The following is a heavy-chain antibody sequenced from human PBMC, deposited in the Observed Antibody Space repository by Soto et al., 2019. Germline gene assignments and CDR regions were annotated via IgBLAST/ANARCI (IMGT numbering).Heavy chain of an antibody. D-gene: IGHD1-26*01. V-gene: IGHV3-23*04. CDR3: AKRPRALLTFDY. J-gene: IGHJ4*02. Sequence: EVQLVDSGGGLVQPGGSLRLSCAASGFIFSNYVMSWVRQAPGKGLEWVSSISDSGGTPYYADSLKGRFTTSRDNSKNTLYLQMNSLRAEDTAIYYCAKRPRALLTFDYWGQGTLVTVSS. CDR1: GFIFSNYV. CDR2: ISDSGGTP.